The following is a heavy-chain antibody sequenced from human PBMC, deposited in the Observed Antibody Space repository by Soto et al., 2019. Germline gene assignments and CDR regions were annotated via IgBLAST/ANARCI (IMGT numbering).Heavy chain of an antibody. CDR1: GGSISSSSYY. Sequence: ETLSLTCTVSGGSISSSSYYWGWIRQPPGKGLEWIGSIYYSGSTYYNPSLKSRVTISVDTSKNQFSLKLSSVTAADTAVYYCFGSGYDLYYYMDVWGKGTTVTVSS. D-gene: IGHD5-12*01. CDR2: IYYSGST. V-gene: IGHV4-39*01. CDR3: FGSGYDLYYYMDV. J-gene: IGHJ6*03.